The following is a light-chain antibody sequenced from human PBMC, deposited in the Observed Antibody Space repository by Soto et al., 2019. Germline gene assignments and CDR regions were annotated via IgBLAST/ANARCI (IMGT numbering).Light chain of an antibody. J-gene: IGKJ2*01. CDR3: QQYNNWPPRT. V-gene: IGKV3-20*01. CDR2: AAS. CDR1: RSFASSY. Sequence: EIVLTQSPVTLSLSPGERATLSCRASRSFASSYLGWYQQKPGQAPRLLIYAASTRATGIPDRFSGSGSATDFTLTISRLEPEDSAVYYCQQYNNWPPRTFGQGTKLEIK.